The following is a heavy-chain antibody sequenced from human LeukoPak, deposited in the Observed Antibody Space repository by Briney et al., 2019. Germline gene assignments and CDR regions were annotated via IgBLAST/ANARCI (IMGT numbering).Heavy chain of an antibody. J-gene: IGHJ4*02. D-gene: IGHD1-1*01. CDR1: GGSFSGYY. V-gene: IGHV4-34*01. CDR3: ARDQDSWNDRGVDY. Sequence: SETLSLTCAVYGGSFSGYYWSWIRQPPGKGLEWIGEINHSGSTNYNPSLKSRVTISVDTSKNQFSLKLSSVTAADTAVYYCARDQDSWNDRGVDYWGQGTLVTVSS. CDR2: INHSGST.